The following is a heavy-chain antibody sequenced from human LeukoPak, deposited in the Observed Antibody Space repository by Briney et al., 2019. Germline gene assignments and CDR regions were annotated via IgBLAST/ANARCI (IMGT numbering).Heavy chain of an antibody. CDR1: GGTFSSYA. D-gene: IGHD3-22*01. J-gene: IGHJ6*03. V-gene: IGHV1-69*05. CDR3: ARGNYDSSGYSLYYYYYYMDV. CDR2: IIPIFGTA. Sequence: SVKVSCKASGGTFSSYAISWVRQAPGQGLEWMGGIIPIFGTANYAQKFQGRVTITTDESTSTAYMELSGLRSEDTAVYYCARGNYDSSGYSLYYYYYYMDVWGKGTTVTVSS.